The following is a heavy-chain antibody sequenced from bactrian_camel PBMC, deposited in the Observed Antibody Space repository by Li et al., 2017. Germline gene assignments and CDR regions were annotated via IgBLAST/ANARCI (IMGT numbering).Heavy chain of an antibody. CDR2: IDGDGSR. CDR3: AASIACRLYIGFIQAEFRY. J-gene: IGHJ6*01. D-gene: IGHD1*01. CDR1: GYTYSTAC. V-gene: IGHV3S26*01. Sequence: HVQLVESGGGSVQAGGSLRLSCSVSGYTYSTACMGWFRQAPGKEREGVAAIDGDGSRSYADSVKGRFTVSKDKNTLYLQMNSLKPGDTAMYYCAASIACRLYIGFIQAEFRYWGQGTQVTVS.